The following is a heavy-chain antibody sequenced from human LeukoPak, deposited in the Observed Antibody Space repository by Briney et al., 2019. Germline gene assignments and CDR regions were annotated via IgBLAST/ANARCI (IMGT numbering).Heavy chain of an antibody. CDR3: AREGGILTGSLPYYFDY. CDR1: GFTVSSNY. V-gene: IGHV3-53*01. Sequence: PGGSLRLSCAASGFTVSSNYMSWVRQAPGKGLEWVSVIYSGGSTYYADSVKGRFTISRDNAKNSLYLQMNSLRAEDTAVYYCAREGGILTGSLPYYFDYWGQGTLVTVSS. D-gene: IGHD3-9*01. CDR2: IYSGGST. J-gene: IGHJ4*02.